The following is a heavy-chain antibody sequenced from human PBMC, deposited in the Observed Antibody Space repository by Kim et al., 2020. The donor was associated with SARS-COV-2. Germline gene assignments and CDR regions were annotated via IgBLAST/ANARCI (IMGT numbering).Heavy chain of an antibody. J-gene: IGHJ4*02. D-gene: IGHD1-1*01. V-gene: IGHV4-31*02. Sequence: LKSRVTISVDTSKNQFSLKLSSVTAADTAVYYCARDGSGELEPTSRGFDYWGQGTLVTVSS. CDR3: ARDGSGELEPTSRGFDY.